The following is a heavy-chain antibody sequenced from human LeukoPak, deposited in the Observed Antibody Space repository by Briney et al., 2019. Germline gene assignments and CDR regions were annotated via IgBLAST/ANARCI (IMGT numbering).Heavy chain of an antibody. J-gene: IGHJ5*02. Sequence: ASVKVSCKASGYTFTSYYMHWVRQAPGQGLEWMGIINPSGGSTNYAQKFQGRVTITADKSTSTAYMELSSLRSEDTAVYYCARDKEGGAAAGTGSWFDPWGQGTLVTVSS. CDR2: INPSGGST. CDR3: ARDKEGGAAAGTGSWFDP. D-gene: IGHD6-13*01. V-gene: IGHV1-46*01. CDR1: GYTFTSYY.